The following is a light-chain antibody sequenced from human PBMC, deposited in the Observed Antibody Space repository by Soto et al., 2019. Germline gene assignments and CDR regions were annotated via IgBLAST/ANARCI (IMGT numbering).Light chain of an antibody. J-gene: IGKJ1*01. Sequence: EIVLTQSPGTLYLSTGERATLSCRASQSVSSSYLAWYQQKTGQAPRLLIYGASSRATGIPDRFSGSGSGRDCTLTISRLHLEEFAVYDFQQYGRSGTSGRGKKGEIK. V-gene: IGKV3-20*01. CDR2: GAS. CDR1: QSVSSSY. CDR3: QQYGRSGT.